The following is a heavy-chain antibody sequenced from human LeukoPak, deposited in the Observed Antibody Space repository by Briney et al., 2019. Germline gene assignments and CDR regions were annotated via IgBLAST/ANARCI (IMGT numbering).Heavy chain of an antibody. CDR3: ARVRPGSSGSYYRTS. CDR2: ITSGGGFK. D-gene: IGHD3-22*01. CDR1: GFPFSDFH. J-gene: IGHJ4*02. Sequence: GGSLILSCVGAGFPFSDFHMSWIRQAPGKGLEWVSYITSGGGFKYYADSVKGRFSISRDDSKNSVFLQMNSLRVEDTAVYYCARVRPGSSGSYYRTSWGQGTLVTASS. V-gene: IGHV3-11*04.